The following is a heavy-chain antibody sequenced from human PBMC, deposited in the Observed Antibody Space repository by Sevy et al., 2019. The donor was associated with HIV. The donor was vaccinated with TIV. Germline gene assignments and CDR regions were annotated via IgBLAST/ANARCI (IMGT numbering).Heavy chain of an antibody. Sequence: GGSLRLSCAASGFTFSGSAMHWVRQASGKGLEWVGRIRSKANSYATAYAASVKGRFTISRDDSKNTAYLQMNSLKTEDTAVYYCTRLHDSSSWSDAEYFQHWGQGTLVTVSS. CDR3: TRLHDSSSWSDAEYFQH. CDR2: IRSKANSYAT. CDR1: GFTFSGSA. V-gene: IGHV3-73*01. J-gene: IGHJ1*01. D-gene: IGHD6-13*01.